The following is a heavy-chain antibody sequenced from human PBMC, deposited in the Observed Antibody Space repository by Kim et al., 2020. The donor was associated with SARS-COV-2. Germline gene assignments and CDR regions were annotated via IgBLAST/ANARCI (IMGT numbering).Heavy chain of an antibody. D-gene: IGHD2-21*02. J-gene: IGHJ4*02. CDR3: ARDEPGGGDKTDY. V-gene: IGHV3-21*01. CDR1: GFTFSSYS. CDR2: ISSSSSYI. Sequence: GGSLRLSCAASGFTFSSYSMNWVRQAPGKGLEWVSSISSSSSYIYYADSVKGRFTISRDNAKNSLYLQMNSLRAEDTAVYYCARDEPGGGDKTDYWGQGTLVTVSS.